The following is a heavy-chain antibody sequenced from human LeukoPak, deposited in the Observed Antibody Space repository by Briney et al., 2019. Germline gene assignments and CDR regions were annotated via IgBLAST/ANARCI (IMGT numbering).Heavy chain of an antibody. J-gene: IGHJ4*02. D-gene: IGHD6-19*01. CDR1: GFTVSSNY. Sequence: GGSLRLSCAASGFTVSSNYMSWVRQAQGKGLEWVSVIYSGGSTYYADSVKGRFTISRDNSKNTLYLQMNSLRAEDTAVYYCATAEYSSGNDYWGQGTLVTVSS. V-gene: IGHV3-53*01. CDR2: IYSGGST. CDR3: ATAEYSSGNDY.